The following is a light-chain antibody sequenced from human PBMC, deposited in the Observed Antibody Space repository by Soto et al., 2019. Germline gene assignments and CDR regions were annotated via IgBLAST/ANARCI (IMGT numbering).Light chain of an antibody. CDR1: SSDVGGYNY. Sequence: QSALTQPDSVSGSPGQAITISCTGTSSDVGGYNYVSWYQQHPGKAPKLMIYDVSNRPSGFSNRFSGSKSGNTASLTISGLQAEDEADYYCSSYTRSSTHVVFGGGTKLTVL. J-gene: IGLJ2*01. CDR2: DVS. CDR3: SSYTRSSTHVV. V-gene: IGLV2-14*01.